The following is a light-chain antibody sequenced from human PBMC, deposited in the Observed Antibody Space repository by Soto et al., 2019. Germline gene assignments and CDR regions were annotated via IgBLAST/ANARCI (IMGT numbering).Light chain of an antibody. Sequence: DIQMTQSPSSVSAPVGDRVTITCRASQGVGSWLAWYQQKPGKAPKLLIFAASSLQRGVPSRFSGSGSGTDFTLTISSLQPEDVASYYCQQANSFPWTFGQGTEVEIK. J-gene: IGKJ1*01. CDR1: QGVGSW. CDR2: AAS. V-gene: IGKV1-12*01. CDR3: QQANSFPWT.